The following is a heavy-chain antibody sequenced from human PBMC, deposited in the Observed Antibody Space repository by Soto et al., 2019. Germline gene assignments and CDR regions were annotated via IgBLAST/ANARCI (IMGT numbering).Heavy chain of an antibody. CDR2: IHYNGNT. V-gene: IGHV4-39*01. CDR3: ARHFNRVYGDDYFDS. CDR1: GGSITSGNYY. Sequence: QLQLHESGPGLVRPSETLSLTCSVSGGSITSGNYYWGWIRQPPGKGLEWIATIHYNGNTYYNPSLKVRVTISVDTSKTQFSLDVNSVTAADTAVYYCARHFNRVYGDDYFDSWGQGTLVTVSS. J-gene: IGHJ4*02. D-gene: IGHD4-17*01.